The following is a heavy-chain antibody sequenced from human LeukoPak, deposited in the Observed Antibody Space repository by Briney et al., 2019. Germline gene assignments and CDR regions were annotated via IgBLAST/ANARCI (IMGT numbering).Heavy chain of an antibody. V-gene: IGHV3-21*01. D-gene: IGHD2/OR15-2a*01. CDR1: GFTFSSYS. CDR3: ARGGLSGQRTDLFDI. J-gene: IGHJ3*02. Sequence: GGSLRLSCAASGFTFSSYSMNWARQAPGKGLEWVSSISASPYIYYADSVKGRFTISRDDSKNSLYLQMNSLRAEDTALYYCARGGLSGQRTDLFDIWGQGTVVTVSS. CDR2: ISASPYI.